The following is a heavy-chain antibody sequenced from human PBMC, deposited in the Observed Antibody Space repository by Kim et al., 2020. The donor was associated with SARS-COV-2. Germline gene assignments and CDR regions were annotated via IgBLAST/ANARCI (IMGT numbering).Heavy chain of an antibody. J-gene: IGHJ3*02. CDR3: ARSLVVPAAIPSDAFDI. V-gene: IGHV4-39*01. CDR1: GGSINSSSYY. D-gene: IGHD2-2*01. CDR2: IYYSGST. Sequence: SETLSLTCTVSGGSINSSSYYWGWIRQPPGKGLEWIGSIYYSGSTYYNPSLKSRVTISVDTSKNQFSLKLSSVTAADTAVYYCARSLVVPAAIPSDAFDIWGQGTMVTVSS.